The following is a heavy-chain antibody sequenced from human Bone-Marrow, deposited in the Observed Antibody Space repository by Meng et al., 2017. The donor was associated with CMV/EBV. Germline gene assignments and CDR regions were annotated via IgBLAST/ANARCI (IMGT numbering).Heavy chain of an antibody. CDR3: AKGRGSSGWSVDY. CDR2: ISWDGGST. Sequence: EVKMVGSVGVVVQPGGSLRLSCAASGFTFDDYAMHWVRQAPGKGLEWVSLISWDGGSTYYADSVKGRFTISRDNSKNSLYLQMNSLRAEDTALYYCAKGRGSSGWSVDYWGQGTLVTVSS. D-gene: IGHD6-19*01. J-gene: IGHJ4*02. CDR1: GFTFDDYA. V-gene: IGHV3-43D*04.